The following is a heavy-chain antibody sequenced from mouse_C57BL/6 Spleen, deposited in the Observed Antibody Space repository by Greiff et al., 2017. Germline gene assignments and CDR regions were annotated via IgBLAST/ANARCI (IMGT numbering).Heavy chain of an antibody. J-gene: IGHJ3*01. CDR3: ARSEVAWFAY. CDR1: GYAFSSYW. D-gene: IGHD1-1*02. V-gene: IGHV1-80*01. CDR2: IYPGDGDT. Sequence: QVQLKQSGAELVKPGASVKISCKASGYAFSSYWMNWVKQRPGKGLEWIGQIYPGDGDTNYNGKFKGKATLTAYKSSITAYMQLSSLTSEDSAVYFWARSEVAWFAYWGHVTLVTFSA.